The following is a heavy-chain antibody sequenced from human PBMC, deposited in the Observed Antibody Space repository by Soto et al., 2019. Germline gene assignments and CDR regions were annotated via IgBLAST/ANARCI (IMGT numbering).Heavy chain of an antibody. CDR1: GFSFRDYD. D-gene: IGHD1-26*01. CDR3: ARAYLGRLTRREDYYYAMDV. CDR2: LGAARDP. V-gene: IGHV3-13*05. J-gene: IGHJ6*02. Sequence: PVGSLRLSCAASGFSFRDYDMHWVRQRKGKGLEWVSALGAARDPYYVGSVKGRFSVSRDNAQNSLFLQMNNLRVDDTAVYFCARAYLGRLTRREDYYYAMDVWGRGTTLTVSS.